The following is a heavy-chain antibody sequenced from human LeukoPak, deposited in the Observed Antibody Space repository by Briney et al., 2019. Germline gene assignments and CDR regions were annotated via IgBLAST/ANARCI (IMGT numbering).Heavy chain of an antibody. V-gene: IGHV3-23*01. CDR3: AELGITMIGGV. D-gene: IGHD3-10*02. Sequence: ETLSLTCAVYGGSFSGYYWSWIRQPPGKGLEWISTISGSGGSTHYAESVKGRFTIFRDNSKNMVFLQMNSLRAEDTAVYYCAELGITMIGGVWGKGTMVTISS. CDR2: ISGSGGST. CDR1: GGSFSGYY. J-gene: IGHJ6*04.